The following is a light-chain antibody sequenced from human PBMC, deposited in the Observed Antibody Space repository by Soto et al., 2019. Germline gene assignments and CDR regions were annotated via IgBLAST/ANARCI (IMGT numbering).Light chain of an antibody. J-gene: IGKJ3*01. Sequence: ELVMTQSPAILSLSPWETATLSCRASQSVTTKLAWYQQRPGQTPRLLIYNASTRATAVPARFSGGGSVTEFSLTISSLQSDDFGVYYCHQYNTWPPRFTFGPGTKVDIK. CDR2: NAS. CDR3: HQYNTWPPRFT. V-gene: IGKV3-15*01. CDR1: QSVTTK.